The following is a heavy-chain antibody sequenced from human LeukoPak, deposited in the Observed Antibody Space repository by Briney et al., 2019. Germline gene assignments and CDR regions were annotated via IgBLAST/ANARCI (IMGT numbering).Heavy chain of an antibody. V-gene: IGHV4-61*02. Sequence: NPSETLSLTCNVSGGSISSGNYYWSWIRQPAGKGLEWIGRIFATGSTDYNPSLKSRITISVDTSKNKFSLKLSSVTAADTAVYYCARHLMTRDFDYWGQGTLVTVSS. D-gene: IGHD3-16*01. J-gene: IGHJ4*02. CDR2: IFATGST. CDR3: ARHLMTRDFDY. CDR1: GGSISSGNYY.